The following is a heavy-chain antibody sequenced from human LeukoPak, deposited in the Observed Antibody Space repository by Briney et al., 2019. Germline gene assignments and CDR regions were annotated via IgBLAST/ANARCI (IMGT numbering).Heavy chain of an antibody. CDR2: IFYSGGA. CDR1: GASIRSYY. CDR3: ARGQYYYDSSGYSGRWFDP. V-gene: IGHV4-59*12. J-gene: IGHJ5*02. Sequence: SETLSLTCTVSGASIRSYYWSWIRQPPGKGMEWIGYIFYSGGANYNPSLKSRVTISVDASKNQFSLKLSSVTAADTAVYYCARGQYYYDSSGYSGRWFDPWGQGTLVTVSS. D-gene: IGHD3-22*01.